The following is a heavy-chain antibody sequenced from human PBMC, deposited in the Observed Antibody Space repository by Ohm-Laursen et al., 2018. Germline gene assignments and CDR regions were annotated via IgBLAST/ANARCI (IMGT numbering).Heavy chain of an antibody. V-gene: IGHV3-30*18. Sequence: RSLRLSCSASGFTFNNYGIHWVRQAPGKGLEWVAVTSYDGSKKFYGDSVKGRFTISRHNSQKTVYLQMDSLGPGDTAVYYCVKGRYSAGNYYNGYYYGFDVWGQGTELTVSS. J-gene: IGHJ6*02. D-gene: IGHD3-10*01. CDR1: GFTFNNYG. CDR2: TSYDGSKK. CDR3: VKGRYSAGNYYNGYYYGFDV.